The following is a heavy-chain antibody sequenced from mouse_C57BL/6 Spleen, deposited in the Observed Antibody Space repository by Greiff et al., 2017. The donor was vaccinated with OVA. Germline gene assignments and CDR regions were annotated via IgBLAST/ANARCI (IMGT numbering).Heavy chain of an antibody. CDR2: IWRGGST. V-gene: IGHV2-5*01. Sequence: VQLQQSGPGLVQPSQSLSITCTVSGFSLTSYGVHWVRQSPGKGLEWLGVIWRGGSTDYNAAFMSRLSITKDNSKSQVFSKMHSLQADDTAIYFCAKKRDGYYVDFDVWGTGTTVTVSS. CDR1: GFSLTSYG. CDR3: AKKRDGYYVDFDV. D-gene: IGHD2-3*01. J-gene: IGHJ1*03.